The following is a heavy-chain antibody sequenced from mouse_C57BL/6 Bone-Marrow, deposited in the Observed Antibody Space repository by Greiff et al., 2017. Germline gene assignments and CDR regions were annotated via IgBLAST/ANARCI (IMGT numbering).Heavy chain of an antibody. CDR1: GYSFTDYN. V-gene: IGHV1-39*01. CDR3: ERGYDYDYAMDY. CDR2: ITPNYGTT. J-gene: IGHJ4*01. D-gene: IGHD2-4*01. Sequence: VQLQQSGPELVKPGASVKISCKASGYSFTDYNMNWVKQSNGKSLEWIGVITPNYGTTSYNQKFKGKATLTVDQSYSTAYMQLNSLTSEDSAVYYCERGYDYDYAMDYWGQGTSVTVSS.